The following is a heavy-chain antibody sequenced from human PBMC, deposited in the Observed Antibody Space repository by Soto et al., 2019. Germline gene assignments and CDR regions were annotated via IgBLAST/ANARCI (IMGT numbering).Heavy chain of an antibody. V-gene: IGHV4-31*03. J-gene: IGHJ5*02. Sequence: QVQLQEPGQGLVQPSQTLSLTCTVSGGAISCGGHYWSGIRQHPGKGLEWIGYIYYSGNTYYNPSLKSRVTISVDTSNNQVSLKPTSLTAADTAEYYCARSVVPWGQGTLVTVSS. CDR2: IYYSGNT. CDR3: ARSVVP. D-gene: IGHD2-21*01. CDR1: GGAISCGGHY.